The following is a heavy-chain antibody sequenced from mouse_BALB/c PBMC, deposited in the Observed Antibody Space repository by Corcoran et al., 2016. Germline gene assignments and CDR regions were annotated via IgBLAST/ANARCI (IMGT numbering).Heavy chain of an antibody. Sequence: QIQLVQSGPELKKPGETVKISCKASGYTFTNYGMNWVKQAPGKGLKWMGWINTYTGEPTYADDFKGRFAFSLETSASTAYLQINNLKNEDTATDFCARSGGFYAMDCWGQGTSIIVSS. V-gene: IGHV9-3-1*01. D-gene: IGHD3-1*01. CDR2: INTYTGEP. J-gene: IGHJ4*01. CDR3: ARSGGFYAMDC. CDR1: GYTFTNYG.